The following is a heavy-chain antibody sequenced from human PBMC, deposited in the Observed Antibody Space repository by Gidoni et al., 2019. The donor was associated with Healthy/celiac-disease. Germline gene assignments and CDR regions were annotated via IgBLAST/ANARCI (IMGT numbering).Heavy chain of an antibody. V-gene: IGHV4-61*02. J-gene: IGHJ4*02. CDR1: GGSISSGSYY. CDR2: IYTSGST. CDR3: ARERTTVTKRSFDY. D-gene: IGHD4-17*01. Sequence: QVQLQESAPALATPSQTLSPTSTVSGGSISSGSYYWSWIRQPAGKGLEWIGRIYTSGSTNYNPSLKSRVTISVDTSKNQFSLKLSSVTAADTAVYYCARERTTVTKRSFDYWGQGTLVTVSS.